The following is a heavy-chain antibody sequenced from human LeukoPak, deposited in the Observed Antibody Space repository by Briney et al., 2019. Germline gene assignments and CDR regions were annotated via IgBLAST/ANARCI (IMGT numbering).Heavy chain of an antibody. V-gene: IGHV4-59*01. CDR2: SDYSGST. J-gene: IGHJ6*03. Sequence: SETLSLTCTVSGGSISSYYWSWIRQPAGKGLEWIGYSDYSGSTNYNPSLKSRVTISVDTSKNQFSLKLSSVTAADTAVYYCARDRGGYSSGYYYYYMDVWGKGTTVTVSS. D-gene: IGHD5-18*01. CDR3: ARDRGGYSSGYYYYYMDV. CDR1: GGSISSYY.